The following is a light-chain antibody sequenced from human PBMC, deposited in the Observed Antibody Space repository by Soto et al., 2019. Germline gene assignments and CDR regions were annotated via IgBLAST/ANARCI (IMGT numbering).Light chain of an antibody. V-gene: IGKV1-5*03. CDR2: KAS. J-gene: IGKJ2*01. CDR3: QLYNSYYT. Sequence: DIQMTQSPSTLSASVGDRVTITCRASQSISSWLAWYQQKPGKAPKLLIYKASSLESGVPSRFSGCGSGTEFTLTISSLQPDDFAPYYCQLYNSYYTFGQGTKLEIK. CDR1: QSISSW.